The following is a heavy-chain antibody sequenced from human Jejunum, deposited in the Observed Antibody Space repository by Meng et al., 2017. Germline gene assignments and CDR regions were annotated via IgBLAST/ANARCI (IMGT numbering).Heavy chain of an antibody. CDR1: GGSISNHNW. V-gene: IGHV4-4*02. CDR2: ISHTGRI. CDR3: ARDLLDPNIAATGWFDP. Sequence: VTLQGSGPGRVKPSGTRSLTGGFPGGSISNHNWWSWVRQPPGNGLEWIGEISHTGRINYNPSLKSRVTMSLDKSKNQFSLDLTSVTGADTAVYYCARDLLDPNIAATGWFDPWGQGTLVTVSS. D-gene: IGHD2/OR15-2a*01. J-gene: IGHJ5*02.